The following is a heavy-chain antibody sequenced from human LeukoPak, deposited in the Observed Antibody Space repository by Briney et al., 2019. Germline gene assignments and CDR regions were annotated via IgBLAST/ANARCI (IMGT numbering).Heavy chain of an antibody. CDR2: ISSSSSYT. CDR3: ARGYDILTGYSPFFYYGMDV. D-gene: IGHD3-9*01. V-gene: IGHV3-11*06. CDR1: GFTFSDYY. J-gene: IGHJ6*04. Sequence: GGSLRLSCAASGFTFSDYYMSWIRQAPGKGLEWVSYISSSSSYTNYADSVKGRFTISRDNAKNSLYLQMNSLRAEDTTVYYCARGYDILTGYSPFFYYGMDVWGKGTTVTVSS.